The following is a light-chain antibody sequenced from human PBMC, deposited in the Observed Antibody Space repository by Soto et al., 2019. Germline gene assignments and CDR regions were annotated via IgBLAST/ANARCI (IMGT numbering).Light chain of an antibody. V-gene: IGLV2-14*01. Sequence: QSALTQPASVSGSPGQSITISCTGTRDDVGGYNYVSWYQQYPGKAPKLMIYEVTNRPSGVSNRFSGSRSGHTASLSISGLQAEDEADYYCSAYTNIGTLVFGGGTKVTVL. CDR1: RDDVGGYNY. CDR2: EVT. CDR3: SAYTNIGTLV. J-gene: IGLJ2*01.